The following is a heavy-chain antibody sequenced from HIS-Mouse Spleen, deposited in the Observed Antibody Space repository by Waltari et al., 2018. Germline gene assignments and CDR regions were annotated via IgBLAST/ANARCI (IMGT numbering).Heavy chain of an antibody. CDR3: AREMATALFDY. Sequence: QVQLVESGGGVVQPGRSLRLPCAASGFTFSSYAMPWARQAPGKGLEWVAVISYDGSNKYYADSVKGRFTISRDNSKNTLYLQMNSLRAEDTAVYYCAREMATALFDYWGQGTLVTVSS. V-gene: IGHV3-30*04. CDR2: ISYDGSNK. CDR1: GFTFSSYA. D-gene: IGHD5-18*01. J-gene: IGHJ4*02.